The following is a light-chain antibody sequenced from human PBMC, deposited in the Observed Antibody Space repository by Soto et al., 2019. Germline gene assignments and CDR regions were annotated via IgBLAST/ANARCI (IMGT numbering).Light chain of an antibody. CDR1: QSVASN. J-gene: IGKJ4*01. V-gene: IGKV3-15*01. Sequence: EIVMTQSPATLSVSPGERATLSCRASQSVASNLAWYQKNPGQAPRLLIYGASTRATGIPTRFSGGGSGTEFTLTISSLQSEDFAIYYCQQYNKCPLTFGGGTKVEIK. CDR3: QQYNKCPLT. CDR2: GAS.